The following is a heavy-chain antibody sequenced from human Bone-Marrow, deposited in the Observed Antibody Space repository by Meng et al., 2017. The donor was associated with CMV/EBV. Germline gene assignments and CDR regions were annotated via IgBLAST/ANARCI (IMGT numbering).Heavy chain of an antibody. J-gene: IGHJ4*02. D-gene: IGHD1-26*01. CDR3: ARWRSGSYFGY. CDR2: IIPIFGTA. CDR1: GGTFSSYA. Sequence: SVKVSCKASGGTFSSYAISWVRQAPGQGLEWMGGIIPIFGTANYAQKFQGRVTMTTDTSTSTAYMELRSLRSDDTAVYYCARWRSGSYFGYWGQGTLVTVSS. V-gene: IGHV1-69*05.